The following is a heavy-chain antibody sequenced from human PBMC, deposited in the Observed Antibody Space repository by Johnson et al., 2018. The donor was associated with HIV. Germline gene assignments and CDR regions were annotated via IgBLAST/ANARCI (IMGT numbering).Heavy chain of an antibody. CDR2: IKQDGSEK. V-gene: IGHV3-7*01. J-gene: IGHJ3*02. CDR3: ARDVTKDAFDI. CDR1: GFTFSSYG. D-gene: IGHD4-17*01. Sequence: VQLVESGGGVVQPGGSLRLSCAASGFTFSSYGMHWVRQAPGTGLEWVANIKQDGSEKYSVDSLEGRFTISSDNAKTSLYLQMNSLRAEETAVYYCARDVTKDAFDIWGQGTMVTVSS.